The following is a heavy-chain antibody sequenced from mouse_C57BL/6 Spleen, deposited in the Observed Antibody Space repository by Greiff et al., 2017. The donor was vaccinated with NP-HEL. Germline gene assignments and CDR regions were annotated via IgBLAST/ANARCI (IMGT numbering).Heavy chain of an antibody. Sequence: VQLQQSGPELVKPGASVKISCKASGYTFTDYYMNWVKQSHGKSLEWIGDINPNNGGTSYNQKFKGKATLTVDKSSSTAYMELRSLTSEDSAVYYCARLPEFAYWGQGTLVTVSA. CDR3: ARLPEFAY. D-gene: IGHD5-5*01. CDR1: GYTFTDYY. V-gene: IGHV1-26*01. CDR2: INPNNGGT. J-gene: IGHJ3*01.